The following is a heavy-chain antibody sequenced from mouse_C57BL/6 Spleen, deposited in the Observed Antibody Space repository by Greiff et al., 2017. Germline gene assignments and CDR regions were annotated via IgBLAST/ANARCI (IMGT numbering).Heavy chain of an antibody. CDR1: GYTFTSYD. V-gene: IGHV1-85*01. CDR3: ARSPYGNYLGGYFDY. J-gene: IGHJ2*01. CDR2: IYPRDGST. Sequence: QVQLKQSGPELVKPGASVKLSCKASGYTFTSYDINWVKQRPGQGLEWIGWIYPRDGSTKYNEKFKGKATLTVDTSSSTAYMELHSLTSEDSAVYFCARSPYGNYLGGYFDYWGQGTTLTVSS. D-gene: IGHD2-1*01.